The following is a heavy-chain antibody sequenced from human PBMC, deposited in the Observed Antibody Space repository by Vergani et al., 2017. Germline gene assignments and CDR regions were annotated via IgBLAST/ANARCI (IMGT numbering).Heavy chain of an antibody. V-gene: IGHV1-46*01. D-gene: IGHD6-6*01. CDR3: ASIEYSSSSGPADY. CDR2: INPSGGST. CDR1: GYTFTSYY. J-gene: IGHJ4*02. Sequence: QVQLVQSGAEVKKPGASVKVSCKASGYTFTSYYMHWVRQAPGQGLEWMGIINPSGGSTSYAEKFQGRVTMTRDTSTSTVYRERSSLRSEATAVYYCASIEYSSSSGPADYWGQGTLVTVSS.